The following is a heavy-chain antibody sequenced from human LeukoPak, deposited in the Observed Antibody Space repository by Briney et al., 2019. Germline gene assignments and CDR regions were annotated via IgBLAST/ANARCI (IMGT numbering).Heavy chain of an antibody. Sequence: GASVKVSCKVSGYTLTELSMHWVRQAPGKGLEWMGGFDPEDGETIYAQKFQGRVTMTEDTSTDTAYMELSSLRSEDTAVYYCATALVGWGSYYHWFDPWGQGTLVTVSS. V-gene: IGHV1-24*01. D-gene: IGHD3-10*02. CDR2: FDPEDGET. CDR3: ATALVGWGSYYHWFDP. J-gene: IGHJ5*02. CDR1: GYTLTELS.